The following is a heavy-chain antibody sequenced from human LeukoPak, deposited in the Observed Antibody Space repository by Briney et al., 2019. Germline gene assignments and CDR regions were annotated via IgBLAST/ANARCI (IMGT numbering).Heavy chain of an antibody. CDR1: GGSVSSSSYY. J-gene: IGHJ4*02. D-gene: IGHD3-22*01. CDR2: ISYSGST. V-gene: IGHV4-39*01. CDR3: ARQPTYYFDSSGFSPFDY. Sequence: SETLSLTCTVSGGSVSSSSYYWGWIRPSPGRGLEWIATISYSGSTYYNPSLLSCVTVSVATSKNQFSLKPNSVTASDTAVYYCARQPTYYFDSSGFSPFDYWGQGMLVTVSS.